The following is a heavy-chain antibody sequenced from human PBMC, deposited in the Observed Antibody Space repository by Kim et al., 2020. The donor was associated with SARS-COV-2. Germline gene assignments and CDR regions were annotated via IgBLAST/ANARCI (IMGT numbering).Heavy chain of an antibody. V-gene: IGHV3-11*05. D-gene: IGHD3-16*02. J-gene: IGHJ6*02. Sequence: GGSLRLSCAASGFTFSDYYMSWIRQAPGKGLEWVSYISSSSSYTNYADSVKGRFTISRENAKNSLYLQMNSLRAEDTAVYYWARVSYDYVWGSYRDYYYYDGMDVWGPGTTVTVSS. CDR3: ARVSYDYVWGSYRDYYYYDGMDV. CDR1: GFTFSDYY. CDR2: ISSSSSYT.